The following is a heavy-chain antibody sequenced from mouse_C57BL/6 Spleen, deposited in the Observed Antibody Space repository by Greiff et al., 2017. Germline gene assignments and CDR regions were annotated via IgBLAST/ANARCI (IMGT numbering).Heavy chain of an antibody. CDR3: AREGYGSSYWYFDV. V-gene: IGHV5-4*01. D-gene: IGHD1-1*01. J-gene: IGHJ1*03. CDR2: ISDGGSYT. Sequence: DVQLVESGGGLVKPGGSLKLSCAASGFTFSSYAMSWVRQTPEKRLEWVATISDGGSYTYYPDNVKGRFTISRDNAKNNLYLQMSHLKSEDTAMYYCAREGYGSSYWYFDVWGTGTTVTVSS. CDR1: GFTFSSYA.